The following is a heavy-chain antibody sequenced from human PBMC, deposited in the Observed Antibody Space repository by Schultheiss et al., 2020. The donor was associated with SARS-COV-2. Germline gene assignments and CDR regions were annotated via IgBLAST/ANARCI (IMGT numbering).Heavy chain of an antibody. J-gene: IGHJ4*02. CDR1: GYTFTGYY. Sequence: ASVKVSCKASGYTFTGYYMHWVRQAPGQGLEWMGWINPNSGGTNYAQKFQGRVTMTRDTSISTAYMELSRLRSDDTAVYYCARDPSIAAAGTPFDYWGQGTLVTGSS. CDR3: ARDPSIAAAGTPFDY. D-gene: IGHD6-13*01. V-gene: IGHV1-2*02. CDR2: INPNSGGT.